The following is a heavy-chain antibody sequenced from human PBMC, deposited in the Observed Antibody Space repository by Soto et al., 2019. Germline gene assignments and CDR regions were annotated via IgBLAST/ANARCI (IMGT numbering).Heavy chain of an antibody. CDR1: GSTFTSYD. V-gene: IGHV1-8*01. J-gene: IGHJ5*02. CDR3: ARGVKYGAYSRWFDP. D-gene: IGHD4-17*01. Sequence: QVQLVQSGAEVKKPGASVKVSCKASGSTFTSYDINWVRQATGQGHEYLGWMNPNSGDTAYVQKFQGRLTMTWDTSITPAYMKLSGLRSEYTALYFCARGVKYGAYSRWFDPWGQGTLVTVSS. CDR2: MNPNSGDT.